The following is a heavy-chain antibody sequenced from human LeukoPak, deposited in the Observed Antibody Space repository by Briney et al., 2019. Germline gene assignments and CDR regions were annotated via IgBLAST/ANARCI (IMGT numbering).Heavy chain of an antibody. CDR1: GFTFSSYA. V-gene: IGHV3-23*01. CDR3: TRRLDD. Sequence: GGSLRLSCAASGFTFSSYAMSWVRQAPGKGLEWVSVISGSGGRTYYADSVKGRFTISRDNARNSLYLQMNGLRVEDTAVYYCTRRLDDWGQGTLVTVSS. J-gene: IGHJ4*02. CDR2: ISGSGGRT. D-gene: IGHD3-16*01.